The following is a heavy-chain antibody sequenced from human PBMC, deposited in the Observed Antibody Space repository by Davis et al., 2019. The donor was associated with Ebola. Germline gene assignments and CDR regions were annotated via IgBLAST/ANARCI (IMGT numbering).Heavy chain of an antibody. V-gene: IGHV5-51*01. Sequence: KVSCKDSGKSFSSHWIGWVRQMPGKGLEWMGIIYTGDSDTRYSPSFQGQVTISADKSISTAYLQWSSLKASDTAIYYCVRQSIETTGTFDYWGQGTLVTVSS. CDR3: VRQSIETTGTFDY. J-gene: IGHJ4*02. CDR1: GKSFSSHW. CDR2: IYTGDSDT. D-gene: IGHD1-1*01.